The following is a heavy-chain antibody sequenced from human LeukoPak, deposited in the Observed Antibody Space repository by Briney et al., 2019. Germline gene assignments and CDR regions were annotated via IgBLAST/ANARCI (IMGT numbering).Heavy chain of an antibody. CDR3: ARAPGYGAAYYFDY. CDR1: GFTFSKFA. V-gene: IGHV3-30*04. CDR2: VSYDGSYK. J-gene: IGHJ4*02. Sequence: GGSLTLSRAAAGFTFSKFAMHWVRQAPGKGLEWVAVVSYDGSYKYYADSVKGRFTISRDNSKNTLYLQMNSLRAEDTAVYYCARAPGYGAAYYFDYWGQGTLVTVSS. D-gene: IGHD1-1*01.